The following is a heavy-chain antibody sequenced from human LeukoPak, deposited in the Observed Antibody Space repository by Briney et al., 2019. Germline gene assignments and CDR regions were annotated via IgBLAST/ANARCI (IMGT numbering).Heavy chain of an antibody. V-gene: IGHV3-53*01. J-gene: IGHJ4*02. D-gene: IGHD2-8*02. CDR3: ARGPTWYYFDY. CDR1: GFTVSSNY. CDR2: VYSGGST. Sequence: QPGGSLRLSCAASGFTVSSNYMSWVRQAPGKGLEWVSVVYSGGSTYYADSVKGRFTISRDNSKNTLYLQMNSLRAEDTAVYYCARGPTWYYFDYWGQGTLVTVSS.